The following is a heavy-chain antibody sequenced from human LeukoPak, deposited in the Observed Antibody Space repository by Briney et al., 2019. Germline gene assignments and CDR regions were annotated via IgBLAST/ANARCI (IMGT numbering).Heavy chain of an antibody. CDR2: TSSDGNK. CDR1: GCNFKEDK. V-gene: IGHV3-30*14. CDR3: ARERGIRALYFDN. D-gene: IGHD3-16*01. Sequence: GGSLRLSCTPSGCNFKEDKDHKGRQAPGKGLEWVALTSSDGNKYFADSVQGRFTISRDNSRNTLYLQLDNLRPDDTALYYCARERGIRALYFDNWGQGTLVAVSS. J-gene: IGHJ4*02.